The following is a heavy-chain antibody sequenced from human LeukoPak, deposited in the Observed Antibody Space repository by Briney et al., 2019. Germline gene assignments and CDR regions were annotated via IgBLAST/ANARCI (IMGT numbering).Heavy chain of an antibody. CDR1: GFNFDDYG. V-gene: IGHV3-20*04. CDR3: AKAPGYSYGSSYYFDY. J-gene: IGHJ4*02. CDR2: ISWNGGTT. D-gene: IGHD5-18*01. Sequence: GGSLRPSCAASGFNFDDYGMSWVRQAPGKGLEWVSGISWNGGTTVYVDSVKGRFTISRDNAKNSLYLQMNSLRAEDMALYYCAKAPGYSYGSSYYFDYWGQGTLVTVSS.